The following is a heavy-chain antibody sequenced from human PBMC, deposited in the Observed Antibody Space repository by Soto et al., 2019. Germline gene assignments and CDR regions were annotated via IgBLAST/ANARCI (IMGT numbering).Heavy chain of an antibody. CDR3: ARGLGDSSSWSETFLPYYYYYGMDV. CDR2: IIPIFGTA. CDR1: GYTFTSYY. V-gene: IGHV1-69*13. J-gene: IGHJ6*02. D-gene: IGHD6-13*01. Sequence: GASVKVSCKASGYTFTSYYMNWVRQAPGQGLEWMGGIIPIFGTANYAQKFQGRVTITADESTSTAYMELSSLRSEDTAVYYCARGLGDSSSWSETFLPYYYYYGMDVWGQGTTVTVSS.